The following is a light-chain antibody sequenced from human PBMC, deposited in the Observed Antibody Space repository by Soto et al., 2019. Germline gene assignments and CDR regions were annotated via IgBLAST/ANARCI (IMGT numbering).Light chain of an antibody. CDR3: QQYGDSPPWT. CDR1: QSVSSSY. V-gene: IGKV3-20*01. CDR2: GAA. J-gene: IGKJ1*01. Sequence: EIVLTQSPVTLSLSPGERATLSCRASQSVSSSYLAWYQQKPGQAPRLLIYGAANRAAGIPDRFSGSGSGTDFTLTISRLEPEDFAVYYCQQYGDSPPWTFGQGTKVEIK.